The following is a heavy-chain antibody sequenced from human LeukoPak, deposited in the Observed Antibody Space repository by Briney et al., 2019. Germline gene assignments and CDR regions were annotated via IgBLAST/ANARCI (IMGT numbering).Heavy chain of an antibody. CDR1: GFTFSDYY. CDR3: STATYSSSTMSDY. D-gene: IGHD6-6*01. CDR2: ISGSGGST. J-gene: IGHJ4*02. V-gene: IGHV3-23*01. Sequence: GGSLRLSCAASGFTFSDYYMSWVRQAPGKGLEWVSAISGSGGSTYYADSVKGRFTISRDNSKNTLYLQMNSLRAEDTAVYYCSTATYSSSTMSDYWGQGTLATASS.